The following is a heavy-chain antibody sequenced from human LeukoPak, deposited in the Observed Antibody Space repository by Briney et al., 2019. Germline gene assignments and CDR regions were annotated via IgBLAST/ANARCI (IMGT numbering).Heavy chain of an antibody. CDR3: ARGPPGRFLEWLWTYYMDV. CDR2: IYSGGST. V-gene: IGHV3-53*01. CDR1: GFTVSSNY. D-gene: IGHD3-3*01. J-gene: IGHJ6*03. Sequence: PGGSLRLSCAASGFTVSSNYMSWVRQAPGKGLEWVSVIYSGGSTYYADSVKGRFTISRDNSKNTLYLQMNSLRAEDTAVYYCARGPPGRFLEWLWTYYMDVWGKGTTVTVSS.